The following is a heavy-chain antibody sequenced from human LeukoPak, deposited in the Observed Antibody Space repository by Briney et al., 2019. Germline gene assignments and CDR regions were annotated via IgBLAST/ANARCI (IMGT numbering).Heavy chain of an antibody. J-gene: IGHJ4*02. V-gene: IGHV1-2*06. CDR3: ARDYCSSTSCLFDY. D-gene: IGHD2-2*01. Sequence: ASVKVSCKASGYTFTGYRMHWVRQAPGQGLEWMGRINPNSGDTNYAQKFQGRVTMTRDTPISTAYMELSRLRSDDTAVYYCARDYCSSTSCLFDYWGQGTLVTVSS. CDR1: GYTFTGYR. CDR2: INPNSGDT.